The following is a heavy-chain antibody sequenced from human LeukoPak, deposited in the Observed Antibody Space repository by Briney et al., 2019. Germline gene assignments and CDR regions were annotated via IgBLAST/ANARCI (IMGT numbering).Heavy chain of an antibody. J-gene: IGHJ5*02. CDR1: GGSFSGYY. CDR3: AREGTGTTQWFDP. CDR2: INHSGST. Sequence: SETLSLTCAVYGGSFSGYYWSWIRQPPGKGLGWIGEINHSGSTNYNPSLKSRVTISVDTSKNQSSLQLNSVTPEDTAVYYCAREGTGTTQWFDPWGQGTLVTVSS. V-gene: IGHV4-34*01. D-gene: IGHD1-7*01.